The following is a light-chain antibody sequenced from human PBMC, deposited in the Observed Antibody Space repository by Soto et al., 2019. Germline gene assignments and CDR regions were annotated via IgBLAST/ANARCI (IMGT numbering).Light chain of an antibody. CDR1: ESVSSY. CDR2: AAS. J-gene: IGKJ5*01. Sequence: IQMTQSPSSLSASVGDRVTISCRTSESVSSYLNWYQQKPGKAPNLLIFAASNLQSGVPSRFSGSGSGTDFTLTVSSLQPEDFATYFCQQTYIIPLTFGQGTRLEI. V-gene: IGKV1-39*01. CDR3: QQTYIIPLT.